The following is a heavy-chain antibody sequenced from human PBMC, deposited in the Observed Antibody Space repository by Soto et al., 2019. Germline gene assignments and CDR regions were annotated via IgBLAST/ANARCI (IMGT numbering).Heavy chain of an antibody. CDR2: IKSKTDGGTT. V-gene: IGHV3-15*01. J-gene: IGHJ4*02. Sequence: GGSLRLSCAASGFTFSNAWMSWVRQAPGKGLEWVGRIKSKTDGGTTDYAAPVKGRFTISRDDSENTLYVQMNSLKTEDTAVYYCAAGTGTTDFDYWGQGTLVTVSS. CDR3: AAGTGTTDFDY. D-gene: IGHD1-1*01. CDR1: GFTFSNAW.